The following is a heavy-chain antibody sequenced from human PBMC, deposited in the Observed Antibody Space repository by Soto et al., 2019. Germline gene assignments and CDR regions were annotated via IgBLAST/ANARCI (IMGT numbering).Heavy chain of an antibody. CDR3: ARELRFLLNYGMDV. CDR1: GFTFSSYG. V-gene: IGHV3-33*01. CDR2: IWYDGSNK. J-gene: IGHJ6*02. Sequence: PGGSLRLSCAASGFTFSSYGMHWVRQAPGKGREWVAVIWYDGSNKYYADSVKGRFTISRDNSKNTLYLQMNSLRAEDTAVYYCARELRFLLNYGMDVWGQGTTVTVSS. D-gene: IGHD3-3*01.